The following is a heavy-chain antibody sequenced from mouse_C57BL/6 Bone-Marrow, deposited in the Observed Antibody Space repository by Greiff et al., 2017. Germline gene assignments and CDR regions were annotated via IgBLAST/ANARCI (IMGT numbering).Heavy chain of an antibody. J-gene: IGHJ2*01. CDR2: IYPRSGNT. Sequence: VQLQESGAELARPGASVKLSCKASGYTFTSYGISWVKQRTGQGLEWIGEIYPRSGNTYYNEKFKGKATLTADKSSSTAYMELRSLTAEDSAVYFCARSGNDCDEDYWGQGTTLTVSS. D-gene: IGHD2-4*01. V-gene: IGHV1-81*01. CDR3: ARSGNDCDEDY. CDR1: GYTFTSYG.